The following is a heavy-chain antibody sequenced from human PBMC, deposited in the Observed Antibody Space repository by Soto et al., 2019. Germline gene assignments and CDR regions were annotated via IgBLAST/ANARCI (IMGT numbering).Heavy chain of an antibody. V-gene: IGHV1-69*01. CDR2: IIPIFGTA. D-gene: IGHD2-2*01. CDR1: GGTFSSYA. CDR3: ARDLTSHPAPWRDYYYGMDV. J-gene: IGHJ6*02. Sequence: QVQLVQSGAEVKKPGSSVKVSCKASGGTFSSYAISWVRQAPGQGLEWMGGIIPIFGTANYAQKFQGRVTSTADEPTSTAYMELSSLRSEDTAVYYWARDLTSHPAPWRDYYYGMDVWGQGTTVTVSS.